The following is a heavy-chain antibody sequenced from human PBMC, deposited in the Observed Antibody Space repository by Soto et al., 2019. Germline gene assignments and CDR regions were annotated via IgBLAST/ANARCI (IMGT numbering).Heavy chain of an antibody. CDR2: VSYSGGT. Sequence: PSETLSLTCTVSGGSISSADYYWTWIRQTPGKGLEWIAYVSYSGGTTNNPSLSSRVTISVDTSKDQFSLKLSSVTAADTAIYYCATMDGHYYDTYGYYLRYFFDYWGQGTLVTVSS. V-gene: IGHV4-61*08. CDR1: GGSISSADYY. D-gene: IGHD3-22*01. CDR3: ATMDGHYYDTYGYYLRYFFDY. J-gene: IGHJ4*02.